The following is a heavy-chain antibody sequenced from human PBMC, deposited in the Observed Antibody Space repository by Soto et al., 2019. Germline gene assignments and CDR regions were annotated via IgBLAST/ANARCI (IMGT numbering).Heavy chain of an antibody. CDR1: GYTFTSYG. D-gene: IGHD3-22*01. CDR2: IIPILGTS. V-gene: IGHV1-69*13. J-gene: IGHJ4*02. Sequence: SVKVSCKASGYTFTSYGISWVRQAPGQGLEWMGGIIPILGTSNYAQKFQGRVTISADESTSTAYMYLSSLRSEDTAVYYCAGVTSGYYSFDYWGQGTLVTVSS. CDR3: AGVTSGYYSFDY.